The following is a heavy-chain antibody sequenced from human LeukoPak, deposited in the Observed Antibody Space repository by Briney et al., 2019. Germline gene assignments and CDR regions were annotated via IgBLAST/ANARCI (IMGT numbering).Heavy chain of an antibody. D-gene: IGHD2-21*02. J-gene: IGHJ4*02. V-gene: IGHV3-23*01. CDR1: GFTFSSYA. CDR3: AKDGTGCGGDCYSDY. CDR2: ISGSGGST. Sequence: GGSLRLSCAASGFTFSSYAMSWVRQAPGKGLEWVSAISGSGGSTYYADSVKGRFTISRDNSKNTLYLQMNSLRAEDTALYYCAKDGTGCGGDCYSDYWGQGTLVTVSS.